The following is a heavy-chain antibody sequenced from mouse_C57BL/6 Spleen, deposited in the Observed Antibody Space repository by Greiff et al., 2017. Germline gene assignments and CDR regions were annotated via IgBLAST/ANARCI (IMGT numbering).Heavy chain of an antibody. CDR2: IYPGDGDT. J-gene: IGHJ4*01. CDR1: GYAFSSYW. Sequence: QVQLKESGAELVKPGASVKISCKASGYAFSSYWMNWVKQRPGKGLEWIGQIYPGDGDTNYNGKFKGKATLTADKSSSTAYMQLSSLTSEDSAVYFCARVRRPAEAMDYWGQGTSVTVSS. V-gene: IGHV1-80*01. CDR3: ARVRRPAEAMDY.